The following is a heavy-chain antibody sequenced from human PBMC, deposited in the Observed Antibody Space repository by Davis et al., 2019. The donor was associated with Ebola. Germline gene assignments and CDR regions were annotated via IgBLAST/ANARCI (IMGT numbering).Heavy chain of an antibody. CDR2: INPNDGRT. J-gene: IGHJ4*02. CDR1: GYTFTNYY. D-gene: IGHD3-22*01. Sequence: AASVKVSCKASGYTFTNYYMHWVRQAPGQGLEWMGMINPNDGRTIYAQKFQGRVTTTRDTSASTAYMELSSLRSEDTAVYYCARQMSDYDSRGPTAHFDYWGQGTLVTVSS. V-gene: IGHV1-46*01. CDR3: ARQMSDYDSRGPTAHFDY.